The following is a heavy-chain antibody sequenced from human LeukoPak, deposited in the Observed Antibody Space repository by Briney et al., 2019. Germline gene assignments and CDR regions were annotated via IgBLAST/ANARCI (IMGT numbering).Heavy chain of an antibody. CDR2: IRSKANSYAT. CDR3: TRRAKDDSSGYYST. D-gene: IGHD3-22*01. V-gene: IGHV3-73*01. J-gene: IGHJ5*02. CDR1: GFTFSGSA. Sequence: GGSLRLSCAASGFTFSGSAMHWVRQASGKGLEWVGRIRSKANSYATAYAASVKGRFTISRDESKNTAYLKMNRLKTEDTAVYYCTRRAKDDSSGYYSTWGQGTLVTVSS.